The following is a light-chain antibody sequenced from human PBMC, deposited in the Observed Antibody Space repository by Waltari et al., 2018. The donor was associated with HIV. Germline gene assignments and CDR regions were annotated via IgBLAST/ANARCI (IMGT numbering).Light chain of an antibody. CDR3: SSFAGTHKL. J-gene: IGLJ2*01. V-gene: IGLV2-8*01. CDR1: NGDISDYNY. Sequence: QSALTQSPSASGSPGQSVNISCTGANGDISDYNYVSWYQQHSDRPPKLIIFEVTKRRSGVPDRFSGSKSGNTASLFVSGLQPEDEATYFCSSFAGTHKLFGGGTKLTVL. CDR2: EVT.